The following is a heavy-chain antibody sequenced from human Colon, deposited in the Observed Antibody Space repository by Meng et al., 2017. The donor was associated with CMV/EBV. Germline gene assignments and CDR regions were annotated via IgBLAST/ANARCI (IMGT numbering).Heavy chain of an antibody. D-gene: IGHD6-19*01. V-gene: IGHV1-3*04. CDR2: VNTGNGNT. Sequence: CKASGFTFNTYSIHWVRQATGQRLEWMGWVNTGNGNTKYSRNFQGRVTITRDSSATTTYMELNSLTSEDTAVYYCARGYTSGCRDYWGQGTLVTVSS. CDR3: ARGYTSGCRDY. J-gene: IGHJ4*02. CDR1: GFTFNTYS.